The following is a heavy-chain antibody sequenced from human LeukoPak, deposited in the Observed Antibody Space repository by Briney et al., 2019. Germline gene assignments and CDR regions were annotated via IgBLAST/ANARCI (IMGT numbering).Heavy chain of an antibody. CDR2: IWYDGSNK. J-gene: IGHJ5*02. CDR1: GFTFSSYG. CDR3: ARDFVVVVQAKTSNWFDP. D-gene: IGHD2-2*01. Sequence: GGSLRLSCAASGFTFSSYGMHWVRQAPGKGLEWVAVIWYDGSNKYYADSVKGRFTISRDNSKNTLYLQMNSLRAEDTAVYYCARDFVVVVQAKTSNWFDPWGQGTLVTVSS. V-gene: IGHV3-33*01.